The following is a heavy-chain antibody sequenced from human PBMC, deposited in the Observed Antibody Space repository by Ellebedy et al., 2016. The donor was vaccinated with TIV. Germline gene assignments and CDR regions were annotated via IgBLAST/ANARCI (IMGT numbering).Heavy chain of an antibody. CDR1: GYSFTSYW. D-gene: IGHD3-10*01. V-gene: IGHV5-51*01. CDR2: IYPGDSDT. J-gene: IGHJ6*02. Sequence: GGSLRLSCKGSGYSFTSYWIGWVRQMPGKGLEWMGIIYPGDSDTSYSPSFQGQVTISADKSISTAYLQWSSLKASDTAMYYCATSLWSNGYGMDVWGQGTTVTVSS. CDR3: ATSLWSNGYGMDV.